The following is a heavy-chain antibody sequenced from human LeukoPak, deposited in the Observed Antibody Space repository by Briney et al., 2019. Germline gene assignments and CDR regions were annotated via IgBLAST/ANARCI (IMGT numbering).Heavy chain of an antibody. CDR2: ISAYNGNT. Sequence: GASVKVSCKASGYTFTSYDINWVRQATGQGLEWMGWISAYNGNTNYAQKLQGRVTMTTDTSTSTAYMELRSLRSDDTAVYYCASLQYDSSGYSPDAFDIWGQGTMVTVSS. D-gene: IGHD3-22*01. CDR1: GYTFTSYD. V-gene: IGHV1-18*01. CDR3: ASLQYDSSGYSPDAFDI. J-gene: IGHJ3*02.